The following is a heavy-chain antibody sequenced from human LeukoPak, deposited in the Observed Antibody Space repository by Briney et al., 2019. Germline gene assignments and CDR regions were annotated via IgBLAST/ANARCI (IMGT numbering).Heavy chain of an antibody. CDR1: GFTFSSYA. CDR3: AKYDSSGYYFSCIDY. V-gene: IGHV3-23*01. CDR2: ISGSGGST. J-gene: IGHJ4*02. D-gene: IGHD3-22*01. Sequence: GGSLRLSCAASGFTFSSYAMHWVRQAPGKGLEWVSAISGSGGSTYYADSVKGRFTISRDNSKNTLYLQMNSLRAEDTAVYYCAKYDSSGYYFSCIDYWGQGTLVTVSS.